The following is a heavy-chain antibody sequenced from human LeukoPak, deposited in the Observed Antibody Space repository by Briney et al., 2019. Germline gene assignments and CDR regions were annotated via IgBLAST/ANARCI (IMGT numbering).Heavy chain of an antibody. J-gene: IGHJ4*02. CDR3: AKKSRDGYNPFDY. V-gene: IGHV3-23*01. Sequence: LPGGSLRLSCAASGFTFSRYAMGWVRQGPGKGLEWVCGISSSGESPYYADSVEGRFTISRDNSKNMLYLEINSLRAEDTALYYCAKKSRDGYNPFDYLGQGTLVTVSS. CDR1: GFTFSRYA. CDR2: ISSSGESP. D-gene: IGHD5-24*01.